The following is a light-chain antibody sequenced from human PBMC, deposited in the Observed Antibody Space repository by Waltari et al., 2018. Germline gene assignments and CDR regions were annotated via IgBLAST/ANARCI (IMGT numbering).Light chain of an antibody. V-gene: IGKV1-NL1*01. J-gene: IGKJ3*01. Sequence: DIQMTQSPSSLSASVGDRVTITCRASQGISNSLAWYRQEPGKAPKLLLYATSKLESGVPSRFSGSGSGTDYTLTISSLQPEDFATYYCQQYYSTDFTFGPGTKVDIK. CDR2: ATS. CDR3: QQYYSTDFT. CDR1: QGISNS.